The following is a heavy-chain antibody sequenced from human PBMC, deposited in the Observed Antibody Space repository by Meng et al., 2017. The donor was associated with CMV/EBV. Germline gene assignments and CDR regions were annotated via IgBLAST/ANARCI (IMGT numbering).Heavy chain of an antibody. D-gene: IGHD3-3*01. CDR2: IYYSGST. CDR1: GGSISSYY. Sequence: SETLSLTCTVSGGSISSYYWSWIRQPPGKGLEWVGYIYYSGSTNYNPSLKSRVTISVDTSKNKFSLKLSSVTAADTAVYYCARDTIFRSLDYWGQGTLVTVSS. V-gene: IGHV4-59*01. CDR3: ARDTIFRSLDY. J-gene: IGHJ4*02.